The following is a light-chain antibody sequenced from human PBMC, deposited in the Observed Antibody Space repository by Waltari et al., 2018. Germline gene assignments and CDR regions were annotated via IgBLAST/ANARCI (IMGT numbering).Light chain of an antibody. J-gene: IGLJ1*01. CDR3: SSYTSSDTYV. CDR1: SSDVGGYNS. V-gene: IGLV2-14*03. CDR2: DGS. Sequence: QSALTQPASVSGSPGQSITISCTGTSSDVGGYNSVSWYQQHPVKAPKLMIYDGSNRPSGVSNRFFVSKFGNTASLTISGLQAEDEADYYCSSYTSSDTYVFGTGTKVTVL.